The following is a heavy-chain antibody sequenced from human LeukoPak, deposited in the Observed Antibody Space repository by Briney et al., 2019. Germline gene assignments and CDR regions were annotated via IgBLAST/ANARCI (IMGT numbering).Heavy chain of an antibody. D-gene: IGHD3-22*01. CDR2: IYPGDSDT. V-gene: IGHV5-51*01. Sequence: GESLKISCKGSGYSFTSYWIGWVRQMPGKGLEWMGIIYPGDSDTRYSPSFQGQVTISADKSISTAYLQWSSLKASDTAMYYCARTPCDSSGYYPPPFDYWGQGTLVTVSS. J-gene: IGHJ4*02. CDR3: ARTPCDSSGYYPPPFDY. CDR1: GYSFTSYW.